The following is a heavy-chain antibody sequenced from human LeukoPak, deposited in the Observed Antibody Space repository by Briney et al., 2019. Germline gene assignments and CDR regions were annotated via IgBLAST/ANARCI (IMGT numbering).Heavy chain of an antibody. D-gene: IGHD1-26*01. J-gene: IGHJ4*02. V-gene: IGHV3-74*01. CDR1: GFTFSSNW. Sequence: GGSLRLSCAASGFTFSSNWMHWVRQALGKGLVWVSRINEDGSTTNYADSVKGRSTIFRDNAKNTLYLQMNSLRAEDTAVYYCVRDLGGRSGHWGQGTLVTVSS. CDR2: INEDGSTT. CDR3: VRDLGGRSGH.